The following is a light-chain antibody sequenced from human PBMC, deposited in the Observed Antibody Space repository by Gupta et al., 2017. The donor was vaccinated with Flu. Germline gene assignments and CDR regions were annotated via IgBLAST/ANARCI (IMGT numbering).Light chain of an antibody. CDR2: VNSDGSH. CDR1: SGHSNYA. J-gene: IGLJ3*02. Sequence: QLVLTQSPSASASLGASVKLTCTLSSGHSNYAIAWHQQQPEKGPRYLMKVNSDGSHNKGDGIPDRFAGSSSGAERYLTISILQSEDEADYYCQSWVAGIRVFGGGTKLTVL. V-gene: IGLV4-69*01. CDR3: QSWVAGIRV.